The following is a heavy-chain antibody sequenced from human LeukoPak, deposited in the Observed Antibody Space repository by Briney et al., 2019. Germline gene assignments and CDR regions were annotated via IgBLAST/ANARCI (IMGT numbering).Heavy chain of an antibody. CDR1: GGSISSYY. D-gene: IGHD5-12*01. CDR3: AREVEDSGPRHYYYGMDV. Sequence: SETPSLTCTVSGGSISSYYWSWIRQPPGKGLEWIGYIYYSGSTNYNPSLKSRVTISVDTSKNQFSLKLSSVTAADTAVYYCAREVEDSGPRHYYYGMDVWGQGTTVTVSS. V-gene: IGHV4-59*01. CDR2: IYYSGST. J-gene: IGHJ6*02.